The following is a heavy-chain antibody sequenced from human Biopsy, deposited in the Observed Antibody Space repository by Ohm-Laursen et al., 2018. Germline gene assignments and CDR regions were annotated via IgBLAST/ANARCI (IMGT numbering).Heavy chain of an antibody. Sequence: FLRLSCSATGFTFTDYDISWVRHVPGQGLEWLALISPSSTTIYYADSVRGRFFISRDDAKNSVSLEMSSLRADDTALYFCARNVRLEMTDHSGVTTYSRYFAMDAWGRGTTVTVSS. CDR2: ISPSSTTI. V-gene: IGHV3-11*01. CDR3: ARNVRLEMTDHSGVTTYSRYFAMDA. CDR1: GFTFTDYD. D-gene: IGHD1-1*01. J-gene: IGHJ6*02.